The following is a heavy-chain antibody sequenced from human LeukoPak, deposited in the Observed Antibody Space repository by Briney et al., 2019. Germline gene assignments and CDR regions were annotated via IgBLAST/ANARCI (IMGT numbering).Heavy chain of an antibody. CDR1: GFSFNNYA. D-gene: IGHD5-12*01. Sequence: TGGSLRLSCAASGFSFNNYAMNWVRQAPGQGLEWVCIIIASCGSTFYADSLKGRFTISRDNSKNTLYLQMNSLRVEDTAVYYCAKGGYDFVEVAYFDFWGQGTRVTVSS. CDR3: AKGGYDFVEVAYFDF. J-gene: IGHJ4*02. V-gene: IGHV3-23*01. CDR2: IIASCGST.